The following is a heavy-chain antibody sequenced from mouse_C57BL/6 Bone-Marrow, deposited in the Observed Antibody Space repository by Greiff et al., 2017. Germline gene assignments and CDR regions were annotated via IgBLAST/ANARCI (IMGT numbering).Heavy chain of an antibody. J-gene: IGHJ3*01. CDR2: ISSGSSTI. V-gene: IGHV5-17*01. CDR3: ARRWFAY. Sequence: EVQLLESGGGFVKPGGSLKLSCAASGFTFSDYGMHWVRQAPEKGLEWVAYISSGSSTIYYADTVKGRFTISRDNAKNTLFLQLTSLRSEDTAMYYCARRWFAYWGQGTLVTVSA. CDR1: GFTFSDYG.